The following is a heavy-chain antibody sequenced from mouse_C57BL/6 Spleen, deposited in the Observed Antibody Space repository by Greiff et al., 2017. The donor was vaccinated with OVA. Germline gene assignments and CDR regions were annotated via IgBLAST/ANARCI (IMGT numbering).Heavy chain of an antibody. CDR3: AREGEGVRDYFDY. Sequence: QVQLQQPGAELVKPGASVKLSCKASGYTFTSYWMQWVKQRPGQGLEWIGEIDPSDSYTNYNQKFKGKATLTVDTSSSTAYMQLSSLTSEDSAVYYCAREGEGVRDYFDYWGKGTTLTVSS. V-gene: IGHV1-50*01. D-gene: IGHD1-1*01. CDR1: GYTFTSYW. CDR2: IDPSDSYT. J-gene: IGHJ2*01.